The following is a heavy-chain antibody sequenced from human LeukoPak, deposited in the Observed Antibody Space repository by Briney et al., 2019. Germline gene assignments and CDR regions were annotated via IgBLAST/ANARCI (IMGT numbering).Heavy chain of an antibody. J-gene: IGHJ6*03. D-gene: IGHD3-10*01. V-gene: IGHV4-34*01. Sequence: SETLSLTCAVYGGSSSGYYWSWIRQPPGKGLEWIGEINHSGSTNYNPSLKSRVTISVDTSKNQFSLKLSSVTAADTAVYYCARFGTNMVRGVAPYYYYYMDVWGKGTTVTVSS. CDR3: ARFGTNMVRGVAPYYYYYMDV. CDR1: GGSSSGYY. CDR2: INHSGST.